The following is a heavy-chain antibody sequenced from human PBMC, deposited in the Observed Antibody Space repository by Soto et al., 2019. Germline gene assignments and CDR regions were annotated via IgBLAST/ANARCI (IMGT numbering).Heavy chain of an antibody. CDR3: ARLGYYDDSSGYFSYGMEI. D-gene: IGHD3-22*01. CDR2: IYPGDSDT. V-gene: IGHV5-51*01. Sequence: GESLKISCKGSGYSFTSYWIGWVRQMPGKGLEWMGIIYPGDSDTRYSPSFQCQVTISADKSISTAYLQWSSLKASDTAMYYCARLGYYDDSSGYFSYGMEIWGQGTTVTVSS. CDR1: GYSFTSYW. J-gene: IGHJ6*02.